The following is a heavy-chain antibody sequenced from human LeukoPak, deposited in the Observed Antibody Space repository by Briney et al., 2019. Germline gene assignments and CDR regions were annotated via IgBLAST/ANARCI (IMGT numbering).Heavy chain of an antibody. J-gene: IGHJ4*02. V-gene: IGHV1-2*02. Sequence: ASVKVSCKAPGYTFTGYDMHWVRQAPGQGLEWMGWINPNSGGTNYAQKFQGRVTMAKDTSISTAYMELSRLKSDDAAVYYCARGTYYFDNTNFDYWGQGTLVTVSS. D-gene: IGHD3-22*01. CDR2: INPNSGGT. CDR1: GYTFTGYD. CDR3: ARGTYYFDNTNFDY.